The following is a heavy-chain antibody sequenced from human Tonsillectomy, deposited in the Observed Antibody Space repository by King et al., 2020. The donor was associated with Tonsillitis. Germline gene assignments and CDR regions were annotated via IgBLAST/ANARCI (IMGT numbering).Heavy chain of an antibody. CDR1: GGTFSSYD. V-gene: IGHV1-69*01. Sequence: QLVQSGAEVKKPGSSVKVSCKASGGTFSSYDITWVRQAPGQGLEWMGGIIPILGTSNYAQKLQGRVTITADASTSTDYMELSSLRSEDTAVYYCARGGGGPHSGLAVWGQGTTVIVSS. D-gene: IGHD2-15*01. CDR2: IIPILGTS. J-gene: IGHJ6*02. CDR3: ARGGGGPHSGLAV.